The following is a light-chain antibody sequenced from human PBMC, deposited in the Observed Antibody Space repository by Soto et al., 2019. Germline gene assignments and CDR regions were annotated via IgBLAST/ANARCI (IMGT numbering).Light chain of an antibody. Sequence: QSALTQPPSVSGAPGQRVTIAYTGSSSNIGAGYDVHWYQQLPGTAPKLLIYGNSNRPSGVPDRFSGSQSGTSASLAITGLQAEDEADYYCQSYDSSQSGYVFGTGTKVTVL. V-gene: IGLV1-40*01. J-gene: IGLJ1*01. CDR2: GNS. CDR1: SSNIGAGYD. CDR3: QSYDSSQSGYV.